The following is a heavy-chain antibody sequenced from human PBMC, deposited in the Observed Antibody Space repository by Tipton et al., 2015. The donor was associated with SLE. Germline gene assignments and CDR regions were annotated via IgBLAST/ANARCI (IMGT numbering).Heavy chain of an antibody. CDR3: ARGRNDFWSGPFDY. CDR1: GGSFSGYY. Sequence: TLSLTCAVYGGSFSGYYWSWIRQPPGKGLEWIGEINHSGSTNYNPSLKSRVTISVDTSKNQFSLKLSSVTAADTAVYCCARGRNDFWSGPFDYWGQGTLVTVSS. CDR2: INHSGST. D-gene: IGHD3-3*01. V-gene: IGHV4-34*01. J-gene: IGHJ4*02.